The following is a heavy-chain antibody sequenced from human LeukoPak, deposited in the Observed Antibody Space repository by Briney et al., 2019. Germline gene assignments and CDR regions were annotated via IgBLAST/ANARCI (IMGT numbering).Heavy chain of an antibody. CDR2: ISGSNGDT. Sequence: ASVKVSCKAVGYSFTSYGVVWVRQAPGQGPEWMAWISGSNGDTNFAQKVQGRVTLTTDTSTSTAYMELMSLRSDDTAAYFCARGPRRWLQLTYFDYWGQGTLVTVSS. J-gene: IGHJ4*02. V-gene: IGHV1-18*01. CDR3: ARGPRRWLQLTYFDY. CDR1: GYSFTSYG. D-gene: IGHD5-24*01.